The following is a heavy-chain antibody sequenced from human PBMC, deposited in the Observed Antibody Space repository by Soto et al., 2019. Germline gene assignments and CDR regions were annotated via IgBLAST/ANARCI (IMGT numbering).Heavy chain of an antibody. V-gene: IGHV3-30*03. CDR3: ATNPQESAY. D-gene: IGHD3-10*01. Sequence: GGSLRLSCAASGFTLSSYGMHWVRQAPGKGLEWVAVISYDGSNKYYADSVKGRFTISRDNSKNTLYLQMNSLRAEDTAVYYCATNPQESAYWGQGTLVTVSS. J-gene: IGHJ4*02. CDR1: GFTLSSYG. CDR2: ISYDGSNK.